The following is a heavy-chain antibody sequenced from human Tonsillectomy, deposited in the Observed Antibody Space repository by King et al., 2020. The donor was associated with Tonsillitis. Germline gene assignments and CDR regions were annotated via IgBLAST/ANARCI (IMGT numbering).Heavy chain of an antibody. D-gene: IGHD6-13*01. CDR1: GFIFSSYW. CDR3: GGGIGAAF. CDR2: INQDGSGK. J-gene: IGHJ4*02. Sequence: VQLVESGGGLVQPGGSLRLSCAASGFIFSSYWMAWVRQAPGKGLEWVAKINQDGSGKYYVDYVKGRFTISRDNAKNSLYLQMNSLRDEDTAVHYCGGGIGAAFWGQGTLVTVSS. V-gene: IGHV3-7*01.